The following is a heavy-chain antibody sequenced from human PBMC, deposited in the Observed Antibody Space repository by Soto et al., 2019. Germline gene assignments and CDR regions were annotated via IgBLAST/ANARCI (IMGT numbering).Heavy chain of an antibody. V-gene: IGHV6-1*01. Sequence: QVQLQQSGPGLVKPSQTLSLTCAISGDSVSSNSAAWNWIRQSPSRGLERLGRTYYRSKWYNDYAVSVKSLRTINPDTSKNQCSLQVNSVTPEDTGVYYCARVVLERRVTKVDYWGQGTLGTGSS. CDR2: TYYRSKWYN. J-gene: IGHJ4*02. D-gene: IGHD1-1*01. CDR3: ARVVLERRVTKVDY. CDR1: GDSVSSNSAA.